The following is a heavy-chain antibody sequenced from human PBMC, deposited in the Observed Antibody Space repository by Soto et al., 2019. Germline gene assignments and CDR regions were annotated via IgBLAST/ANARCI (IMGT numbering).Heavy chain of an antibody. D-gene: IGHD1-20*01. V-gene: IGHV1-2*02. CDR3: ARDNVRITGTDYYYGMDV. Sequence: GAAVKVSCKASGYTFTGYYMHWVRQAPGQGLEWMGWINPNSGGTNYAQKFQGRVTMTRDTSISTAYMELSRLRSDDTAVYYCARDNVRITGTDYYYGMDVWGQGTTVTVSS. CDR1: GYTFTGYY. J-gene: IGHJ6*02. CDR2: INPNSGGT.